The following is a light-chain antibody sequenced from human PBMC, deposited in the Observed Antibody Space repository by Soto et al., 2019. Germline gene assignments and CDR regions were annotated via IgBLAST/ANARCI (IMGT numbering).Light chain of an antibody. J-gene: IGLJ3*02. Sequence: QSVLTQSSSASASLGSSVTLTCTRTSGHNFYVIAWPQLQPGKAPRYLMKLQSIGTHHRGSGVPDRFSGSSAGADRYLTISNLQSDDEADYYCETWDDKTWVFGGGTKLTVL. V-gene: IGLV4-60*03. CDR2: LQSIGTH. CDR1: SGHNFYV. CDR3: ETWDDKTWV.